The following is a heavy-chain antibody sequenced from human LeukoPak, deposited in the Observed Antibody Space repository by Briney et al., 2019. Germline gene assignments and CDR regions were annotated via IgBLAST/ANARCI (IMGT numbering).Heavy chain of an antibody. CDR2: ISSSGSTI. CDR3: ARDKIGVVTGFDY. Sequence: PGGSLRLSCAASGFTFSSYEMNWVRQAPGKGLEWVSYISSSGSTIYYADSVKGRFTISRDDAKNSLYLQMNSLRAEDTAVYYCARDKIGVVTGFDYWGQGTLVTVSS. CDR1: GFTFSSYE. V-gene: IGHV3-48*03. J-gene: IGHJ4*02. D-gene: IGHD3-3*01.